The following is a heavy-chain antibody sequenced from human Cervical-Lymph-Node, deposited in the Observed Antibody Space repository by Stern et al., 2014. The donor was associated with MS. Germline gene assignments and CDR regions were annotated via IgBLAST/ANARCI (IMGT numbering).Heavy chain of an antibody. CDR3: AKDRGEVGDTGTFDY. CDR1: GFIFSIHA. J-gene: IGHJ4*02. Sequence: MQLVESGGGVVQPGRSLRLSCAASGFIFSIHAMHWVRQAPGKGLEWVAGTAYDGTDKKNADSVKGRFTISRDNSKNTLYLQMNSLRAEDTAVYYCAKDRGEVGDTGTFDYWGQGTLVTVSS. D-gene: IGHD1-26*01. CDR2: TAYDGTDK. V-gene: IGHV3-30*07.